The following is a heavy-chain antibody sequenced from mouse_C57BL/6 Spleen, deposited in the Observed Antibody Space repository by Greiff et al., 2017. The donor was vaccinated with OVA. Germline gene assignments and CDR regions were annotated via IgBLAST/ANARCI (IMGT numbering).Heavy chain of an antibody. CDR2: IDPSDSET. V-gene: IGHV1-52*01. CDR1: GYTFTSYW. J-gene: IGHJ4*01. D-gene: IGHD2-12*01. CDR3: ARLRRRYKAMDY. Sequence: QVQLQQPGAELVRPGSSVKLSCKASGYTFTSYWMHWVKQRPIQGLEWIGNIDPSDSETHYNQKFKDKATLTVDKSSSTAYMQLSSLTSEDSAVYYWARLRRRYKAMDYWGQGTSVTVSS.